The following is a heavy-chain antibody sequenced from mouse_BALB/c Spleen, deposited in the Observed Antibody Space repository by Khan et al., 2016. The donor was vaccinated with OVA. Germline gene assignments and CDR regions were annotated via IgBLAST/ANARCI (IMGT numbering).Heavy chain of an antibody. V-gene: IGHV1S56*01. CDR1: GYTFTSYY. D-gene: IGHD2-4*01. Sequence: QVQLQQSGPELVEPGASVRISCKASGYTFTSYYIHWVTQRPGQGLEWIGWIHPGRINTKYNEKFKGKATLTADKSSSTVYMHLSRLTSGDSAVYFGTRDDYFVGDAMDYWGQGTSVTVSS. J-gene: IGHJ4*01. CDR3: TRDDYFVGDAMDY. CDR2: IHPGRINT.